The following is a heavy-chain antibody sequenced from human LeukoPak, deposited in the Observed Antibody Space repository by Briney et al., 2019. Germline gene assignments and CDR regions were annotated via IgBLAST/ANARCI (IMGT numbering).Heavy chain of an antibody. D-gene: IGHD3-10*01. CDR2: IYTSGST. J-gene: IGHJ4*02. CDR1: GGSISSYY. Sequence: SETLSLTCTVSGGSISSYYWSWIRQPAGKGLEWIGRIYTSGSTNYNPSLKSRVTMSVDTSKNQFSLKLSSVTAADTAVYYCARRRVLWFRGYYFDYWGQGTLVTVSS. V-gene: IGHV4-4*07. CDR3: ARRRVLWFRGYYFDY.